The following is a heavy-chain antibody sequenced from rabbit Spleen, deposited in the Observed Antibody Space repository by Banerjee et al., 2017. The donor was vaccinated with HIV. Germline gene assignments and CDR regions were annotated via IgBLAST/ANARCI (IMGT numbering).Heavy chain of an antibody. CDR3: ARDSGSSFSSYGMDL. J-gene: IGHJ6*01. V-gene: IGHV1S7*01. Sequence: HLKESGGGLVQPGGSLKLSCTASGFTLSSYYMNWVRQDPGKGLEWIGYIDPVFGITYYANWVNGRFSISRENAQNTVFLQMTSLTAADTATYFCARDSGSSFSSYGMDLWGQGTLVTVS. CDR1: GFTLSSYY. CDR2: IDPVFGIT. D-gene: IGHD8-1*01.